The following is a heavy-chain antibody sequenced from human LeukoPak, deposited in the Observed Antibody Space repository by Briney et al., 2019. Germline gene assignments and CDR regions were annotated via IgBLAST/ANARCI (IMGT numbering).Heavy chain of an antibody. CDR1: GYTFTGSY. CDR2: INPHSGGT. V-gene: IGHV1-2*02. J-gene: IGHJ5*02. D-gene: IGHD3-10*01. Sequence: ASVKVSCKASGYTFTGSYIHWVRQAPGQGPEWMGWINPHSGGTNYAQKFQGRVTMTRDTSISTAYMELSSLRSDDTAMYYCARDLLMYYSGSGESTWGQGTQVTVSS. CDR3: ARDLLMYYSGSGEST.